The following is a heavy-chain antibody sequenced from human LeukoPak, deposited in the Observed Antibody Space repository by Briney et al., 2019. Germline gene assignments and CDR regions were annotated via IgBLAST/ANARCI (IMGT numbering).Heavy chain of an antibody. D-gene: IGHD5-24*01. J-gene: IGHJ4*02. CDR1: GGSCDDYY. CDR2: VHPHGIF. Sequence: SETLSLTRAVYGGSCDDYYCSWIRQPPGKGLEWIGEVHPHGIFYYNSPLMSRVTISIDTSKTQFSLRLTSVTAADTAFYYCARGRDRSKAGDHWGQGSLVTVSS. CDR3: ARGRDRSKAGDH. V-gene: IGHV4-34*01.